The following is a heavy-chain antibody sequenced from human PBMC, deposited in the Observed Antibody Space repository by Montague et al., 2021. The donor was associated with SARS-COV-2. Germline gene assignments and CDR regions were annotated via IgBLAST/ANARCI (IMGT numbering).Heavy chain of an antibody. CDR3: ARVGRGSSWYEVAFDI. Sequence: SETLSLTRTLSGGSISRYSWTWIRQPPGKGLEWIGYIYNSGSTNXNPSLTSRVTISVDTSKNQFSLKLSSVAAADTAVYYCARVGRGSSWYEVAFDIWGQGTVVTVSS. CDR2: IYNSGST. D-gene: IGHD6-13*01. CDR1: GGSISRYS. V-gene: IGHV4-59*01. J-gene: IGHJ3*02.